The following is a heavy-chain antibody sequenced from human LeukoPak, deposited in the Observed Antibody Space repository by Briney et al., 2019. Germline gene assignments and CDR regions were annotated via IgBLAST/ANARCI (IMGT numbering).Heavy chain of an antibody. CDR2: IYPGDSDT. Sequence: ASVKVSCKASGYTFTSYWIGWVRQMPGKGLEWMGIIYPGDSDTRYSPSFQGQVTISADKSISTAYLQWSSLKASDTAMYYCARPGELGYNYQDYWGQGTLVTVSS. D-gene: IGHD5-24*01. J-gene: IGHJ4*02. CDR1: GYTFTSYW. V-gene: IGHV5-51*01. CDR3: ARPGELGYNYQDY.